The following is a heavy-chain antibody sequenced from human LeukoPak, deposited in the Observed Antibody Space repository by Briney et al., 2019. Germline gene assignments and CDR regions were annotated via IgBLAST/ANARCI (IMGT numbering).Heavy chain of an antibody. CDR3: ARLHCSGGSCYFHFDY. V-gene: IGHV1-18*01. CDR2: ISAYNGNT. CDR1: GYTFTSYG. D-gene: IGHD2-15*01. J-gene: IGHJ4*02. Sequence: ASVKVSCKASGYTFTSYGISWVRQAPGQGLEWMGWISAYNGNTNYAQKLQGRVTMTTDTSTSTAYMELRSLRSDDTAVYYCARLHCSGGSCYFHFDYWGQGTLVTVSS.